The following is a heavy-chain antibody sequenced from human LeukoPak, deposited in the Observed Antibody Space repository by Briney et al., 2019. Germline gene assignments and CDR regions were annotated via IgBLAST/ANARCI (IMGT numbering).Heavy chain of an antibody. V-gene: IGHV4-39*01. CDR3: ASQLRGYCSSTSCLYYYYMDV. CDR2: IYYSGST. D-gene: IGHD2-2*01. J-gene: IGHJ6*03. CDR1: GGSISSSSYH. Sequence: SETLSLTCTVSGGSISSSSYHWGWIRQPPGKGLEWIGSIYYSGSTYYNPSLKSRVTISVDTSKNQFSLKLSSVTAADTAVYYCASQLRGYCSSTSCLYYYYMDVWGKGTTVTVSS.